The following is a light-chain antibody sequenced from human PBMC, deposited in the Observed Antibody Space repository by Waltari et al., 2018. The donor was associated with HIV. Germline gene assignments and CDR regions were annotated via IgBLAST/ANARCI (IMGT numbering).Light chain of an antibody. CDR2: SLE. J-gene: IGLJ1*01. CDR1: SSNIGSNT. V-gene: IGLV1-44*01. CDR3: AAWDDSLNAYV. Sequence: QSVLTQTPSASGTPGQRVIVSCSGSSSNIGSNTVHWYQQLPGAAPRLPIHSLEQRPSGVPDRFSGSKSGASASLAISGLQSEDEADYYCAAWDDSLNAYVFGGGTKVTVL.